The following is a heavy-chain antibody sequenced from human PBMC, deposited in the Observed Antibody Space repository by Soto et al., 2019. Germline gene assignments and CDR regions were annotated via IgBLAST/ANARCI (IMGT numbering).Heavy chain of an antibody. CDR1: GFTFSSYW. CDR2: IKQDGSEK. V-gene: IGHV3-7*01. CDR3: ARGRPSIAVAGTFDY. Sequence: LRLSCAASGFTFSSYWMSWVRQAPGKGLEWVANIKQDGSEKYYVDSVKGRFTISRDNAKNSLYLQMNSLRAEDTAVYYCARGRPSIAVAGTFDYWGQGTLVTVSS. D-gene: IGHD6-19*01. J-gene: IGHJ4*02.